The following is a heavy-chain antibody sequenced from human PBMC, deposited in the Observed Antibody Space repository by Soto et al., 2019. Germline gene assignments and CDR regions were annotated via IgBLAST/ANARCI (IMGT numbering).Heavy chain of an antibody. CDR3: ARDPRFRGFYGMDV. CDR2: IYYSGST. CDR1: GGSISSGGYY. V-gene: IGHV4-31*01. J-gene: IGHJ6*02. D-gene: IGHD3-10*01. Sequence: QVQLQESGPGLVKPSQTLSLTCTVSGGSISSGGYYWSWIRQHPGKGLEWIGYIYYSGSTYYNPSLKSPVTISVNTSKNQFSLKLSSVLAADTAVYYCARDPRFRGFYGMDVWGQGTTVTVSS.